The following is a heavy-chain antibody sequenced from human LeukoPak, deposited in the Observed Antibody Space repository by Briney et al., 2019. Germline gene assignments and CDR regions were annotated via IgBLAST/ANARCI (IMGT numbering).Heavy chain of an antibody. V-gene: IGHV3-21*04. CDR2: ISGSSSYI. Sequence: GGSLRLSCAASGFTFSSYSINWVRQAPGKGLEWVSSISGSSSYIYYADSVKGRFTISRDNSKNTLYLQMNSLRAEDTAVYYCAKESRDVLRFLEWSKAYKWFDPWGQGTLVTVSS. D-gene: IGHD3-3*01. CDR1: GFTFSSYS. CDR3: AKESRDVLRFLEWSKAYKWFDP. J-gene: IGHJ5*02.